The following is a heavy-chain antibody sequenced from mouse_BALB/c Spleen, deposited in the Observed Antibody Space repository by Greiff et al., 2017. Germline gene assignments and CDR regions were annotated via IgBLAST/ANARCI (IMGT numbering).Heavy chain of an antibody. D-gene: IGHD2-4*01. Sequence: DVKLVESGGGLVQPGGSRKLSCAASGFTFSSFGMHWVRQAPEKGLEWVAYISSGSSTIYYADTVKGRFTISRDNPKNTLFLQMTSLRSEDTAMYYCARSEDYDWFAYWGQGTLVTVSA. J-gene: IGHJ3*01. CDR2: ISSGSSTI. CDR3: ARSEDYDWFAY. V-gene: IGHV5-17*02. CDR1: GFTFSSFG.